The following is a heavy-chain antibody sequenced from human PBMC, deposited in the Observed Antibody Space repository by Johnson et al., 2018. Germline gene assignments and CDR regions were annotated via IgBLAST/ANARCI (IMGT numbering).Heavy chain of an antibody. V-gene: IGHV1-8*01. Sequence: VQLVESGAEVKKXGASVKVSCKASGYTFTNYDINWVRQATGQGLEWMGWMNPNSGNTGYAQKFQGRVTMTGNPSISTAYMGVSSLRSEDTAVYYCARGSSSAMAYGMDVWGQGTTVTVSS. D-gene: IGHD5-18*01. CDR3: ARGSSSAMAYGMDV. CDR2: MNPNSGNT. CDR1: GYTFTNYD. J-gene: IGHJ6*02.